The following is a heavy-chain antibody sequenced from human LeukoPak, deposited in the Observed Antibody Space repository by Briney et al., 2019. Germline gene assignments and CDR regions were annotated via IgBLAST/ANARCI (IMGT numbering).Heavy chain of an antibody. CDR1: GGTFSSYA. CDR2: IIPILGIA. Sequence: SVKVSCKASGGTFSSYAISWVRQAPGQGLEWMGRIIPILGIANYAQKFQGRVTITADKSTSTAYMELSSLRSEDTAVYYCARARSSSGYIDYWGQGTLVTVSP. J-gene: IGHJ4*02. CDR3: ARARSSSGYIDY. V-gene: IGHV1-69*04. D-gene: IGHD3-22*01.